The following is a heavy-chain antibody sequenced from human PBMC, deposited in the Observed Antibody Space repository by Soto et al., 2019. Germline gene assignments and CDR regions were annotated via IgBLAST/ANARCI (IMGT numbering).Heavy chain of an antibody. D-gene: IGHD3-10*01. CDR1: GYTFTSYA. CDR2: INAGNGNT. Sequence: ASVKVSCKASGYTFTSYAMHWVRQAPGQRLEWMGWINAGNGNTKYSQKFQGRVTITRDTSASTAYMELSSLRSEDTAVYYCARDGVPLGPTELLPNFDYWGQGTLVTVSS. V-gene: IGHV1-3*01. J-gene: IGHJ4*02. CDR3: ARDGVPLGPTELLPNFDY.